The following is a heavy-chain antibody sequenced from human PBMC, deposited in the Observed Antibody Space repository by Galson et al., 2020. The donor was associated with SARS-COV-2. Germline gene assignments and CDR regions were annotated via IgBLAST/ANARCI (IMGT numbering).Heavy chain of an antibody. CDR1: GGSISSYY. CDR2: IYYSGRT. CDR3: ARAAQTYYDFWSGYYNAPHFDY. J-gene: IGHJ4*02. V-gene: IGHV4-59*01. D-gene: IGHD3-3*01. Sequence: SETLSLTCTVSGGSISSYYWSWIRQPPGKGLEWIGYIYYSGRTNYNPSLKSRVTISVDTSKNQFSLKLSSVTAADTAVYYCARAAQTYYDFWSGYYNAPHFDYWGQGTLVTVSS.